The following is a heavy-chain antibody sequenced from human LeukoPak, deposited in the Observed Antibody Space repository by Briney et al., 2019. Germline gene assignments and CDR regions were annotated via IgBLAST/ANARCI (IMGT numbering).Heavy chain of an antibody. V-gene: IGHV3-7*01. Sequence: RGSLRLSCAASGFTFSSHWMAWVRQAPGKGLEWVANINQDGSEKNYVDSVKGRFTISRDNAKNSLYLQMNSLRVEDTAVYYCAEISTNWGQGTRVTVSS. CDR1: GFTFSSHW. CDR2: INQDGSEK. J-gene: IGHJ3*01. D-gene: IGHD2-15*01. CDR3: AEISTN.